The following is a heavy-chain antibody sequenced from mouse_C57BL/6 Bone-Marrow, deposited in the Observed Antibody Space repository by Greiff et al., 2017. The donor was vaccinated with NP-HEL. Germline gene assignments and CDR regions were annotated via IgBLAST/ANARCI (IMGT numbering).Heavy chain of an antibody. V-gene: IGHV5-6*02. Sequence: EVKVEESGGDLVKPGGSLKLSCAASGFPFSSYGMSWVRQTPDKRLEWVATISSGGSYTYYPDSVKGRFTITRDNAKNTLYLQMSSLKSEDTAMYYCARHDDYDEDAMDYWGQGTSGTVSS. CDR2: ISSGGSYT. CDR1: GFPFSSYG. CDR3: ARHDDYDEDAMDY. J-gene: IGHJ4*01. D-gene: IGHD2-4*01.